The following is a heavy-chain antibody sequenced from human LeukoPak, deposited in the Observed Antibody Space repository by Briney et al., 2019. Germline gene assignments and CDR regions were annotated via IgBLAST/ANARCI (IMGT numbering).Heavy chain of an antibody. D-gene: IGHD2-2*03. CDR1: ELIFTREY. CDR2: SHPSDTT. Sequence: GGSLRLSCEVSELIFTREYMTWVRQSPGKGLEWLSTSHPSDTTYYAESVKGRLSVSRDHSKKTLYLQMKSLTAEGTAMYYCARHSGYCSSTSCPNWFDPWGQGTLVTVSS. V-gene: IGHV3-53*01. CDR3: ARHSGYCSSTSCPNWFDP. J-gene: IGHJ5*02.